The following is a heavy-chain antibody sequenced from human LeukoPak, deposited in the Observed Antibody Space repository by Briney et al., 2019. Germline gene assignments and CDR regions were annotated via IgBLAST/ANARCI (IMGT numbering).Heavy chain of an antibody. CDR1: GFTFSDYY. CDR3: ARVISGTYGLDY. CDR2: ITSSGSTI. J-gene: IGHJ4*02. Sequence: GGSLRLSCAASGFTFSDYYMTWIRQAPGKGLEWVSYITSSGSTIHYADSVKGRFTISRDNAKDSLFLQMNSLRADDTAIYYCARVISGTYGLDYWGQGTLVTVSA. V-gene: IGHV3-11*01. D-gene: IGHD3-10*01.